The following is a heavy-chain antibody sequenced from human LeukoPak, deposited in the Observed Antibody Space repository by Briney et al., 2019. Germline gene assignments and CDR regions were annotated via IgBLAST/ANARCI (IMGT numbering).Heavy chain of an antibody. D-gene: IGHD3-3*01. CDR3: ARVHYDFWSGYPQKYFDY. J-gene: IGHJ4*02. V-gene: IGHV3-7*01. CDR1: GFTFSSYS. CDR2: IKQDGSEK. Sequence: PGGSLRLSCAASGFTFSSYSMNWVRQAPGKGLEWVANIKQDGSEKYYVDSVKGRFTISRDNAKNSLYLQMNSLRAEDTAVYYCARVHYDFWSGYPQKYFDYWGQGTLVTVSS.